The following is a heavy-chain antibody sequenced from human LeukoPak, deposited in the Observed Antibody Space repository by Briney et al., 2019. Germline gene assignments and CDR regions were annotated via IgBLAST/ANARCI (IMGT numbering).Heavy chain of an antibody. J-gene: IGHJ5*02. Sequence: GRSLRLSCAASGFTFSSYAMHWVRQAPGKGLEWVAVISYDGSNKYYADSVKGRFTISRDNSKNTLYLQMNSLRAEDTAVYYCAREKEMATINWFDPWGQGTLVTVSS. CDR1: GFTFSSYA. D-gene: IGHD5-24*01. CDR2: ISYDGSNK. V-gene: IGHV3-30*01. CDR3: AREKEMATINWFDP.